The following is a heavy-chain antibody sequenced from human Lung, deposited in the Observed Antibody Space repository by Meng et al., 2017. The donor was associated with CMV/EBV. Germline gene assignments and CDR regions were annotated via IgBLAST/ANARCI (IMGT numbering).Heavy chain of an antibody. V-gene: IGHV3-30-3*01. CDR3: ARDSRGSWYYSHGDYYYGIDV. CDR2: ISYDGSNK. J-gene: IGHJ6*02. CDR1: GLTFSSYA. Sequence: GGSLRLSCAASGLTFSSYAMHWVRQAPGKGLEWVAVISYDGSNKYYADSVKGRFTISRDNSKNTLYLQMNSLRAEDTAVYYCARDSRGSWYYSHGDYYYGIDVWGQGTTVTVSS. D-gene: IGHD6-13*01.